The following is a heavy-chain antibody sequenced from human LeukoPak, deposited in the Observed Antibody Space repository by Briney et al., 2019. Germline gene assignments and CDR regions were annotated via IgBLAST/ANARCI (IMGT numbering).Heavy chain of an antibody. CDR3: AKAPVTSCRGAYCYPFDS. Sequence: GGTLRLSCAASGFTFSSYGMSCVRQAPGKGLEWVSAISGSGGSTYYADSVKGRFTISRDNSKNTLYLQMNSLRAEDTAVYYCAKAPVTSCRGAYCYPFDSWGQGTLVTVSS. V-gene: IGHV3-23*01. D-gene: IGHD2-21*01. CDR2: ISGSGGST. J-gene: IGHJ4*02. CDR1: GFTFSSYG.